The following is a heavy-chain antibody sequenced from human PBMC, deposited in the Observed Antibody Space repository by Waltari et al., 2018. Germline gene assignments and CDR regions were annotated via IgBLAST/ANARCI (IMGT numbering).Heavy chain of an antibody. Sequence: QVQLVESGGGLVKPGGSLRLPVEASGFTFSDFYMSWIRQALGKGSELIAYISGRSSSTNYADSVKGRFTISRDNAKNSLYLQMNRLRDEDTAVYYCVRDNPPMYSPWGQGTVVTVSS. J-gene: IGHJ5*02. V-gene: IGHV3-11*06. CDR1: GFTFSDFY. CDR3: VRDNPPMYSP. D-gene: IGHD2-21*01. CDR2: ISGRSSST.